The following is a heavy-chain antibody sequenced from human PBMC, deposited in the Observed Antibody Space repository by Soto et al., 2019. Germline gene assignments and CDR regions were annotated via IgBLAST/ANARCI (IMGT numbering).Heavy chain of an antibody. D-gene: IGHD2-21*01. CDR3: SRGIKGGLDA. CDR1: GFTSSNYD. V-gene: IGHV3-30-3*01. Sequence: QVQLAESGGGVVQPGRSLRLSCVVSGFTSSNYDIHWVRQAPGKGLEWLAMISYDGSNEYYTDSVKGRFTISRDNSKNTQDLQINCRGAEDTAVYYCSRGIKGGLDAWGQGTLVTVSS. J-gene: IGHJ5*02. CDR2: ISYDGSNE.